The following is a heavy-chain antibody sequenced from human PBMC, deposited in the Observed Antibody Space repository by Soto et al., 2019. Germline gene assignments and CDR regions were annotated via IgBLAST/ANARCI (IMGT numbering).Heavy chain of an antibody. CDR2: IDPSDSYT. V-gene: IGHV5-10-1*01. CDR1: GYSFTSYW. J-gene: IGHJ6*02. CDR3: ARRGGRVGRKDYYYGMDV. Sequence: GESLKISCKGSGYSFTSYWISWVRQMPGKGLEWMGRIDPSDSYTNYSPSFQGHVTISADKSISTAYLQWSSLKASDTAMYYCARRGGRVGRKDYYYGMDVWGQGTTVTVSS. D-gene: IGHD1-26*01.